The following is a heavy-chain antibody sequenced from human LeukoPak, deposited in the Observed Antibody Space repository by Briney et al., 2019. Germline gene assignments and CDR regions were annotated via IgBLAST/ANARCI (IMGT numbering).Heavy chain of an antibody. Sequence: GGSLGLSCAASGFTFSSYAMHWVRQAPGKGLEWVAVIRYDGSDKYYGDSVKGRFTISRDNSKNTLYLQMNSLRPEDTAVYYCAKDWALYRDYVAYFESWGRGTLVTVSS. J-gene: IGHJ5*01. V-gene: IGHV3-30*18. CDR2: IRYDGSDK. CDR1: GFTFSSYA. D-gene: IGHD4-17*01. CDR3: AKDWALYRDYVAYFES.